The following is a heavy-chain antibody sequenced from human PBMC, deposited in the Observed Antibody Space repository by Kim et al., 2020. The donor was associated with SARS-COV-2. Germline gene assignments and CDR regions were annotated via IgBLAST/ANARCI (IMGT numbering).Heavy chain of an antibody. Sequence: GGSLRLSCVASGSTFSNYWMHWVRQVPGKGLVWVSRISPDGRSTAYAGSVKGRFTISRDNAKSTLYLQMNSLRAEDTAVYFCAREGVHCDSTRCYVAAFDIWGQGTMVTVSS. J-gene: IGHJ3*02. CDR2: ISPDGRST. V-gene: IGHV3-74*01. CDR3: AREGVHCDSTRCYVAAFDI. CDR1: GSTFSNYW. D-gene: IGHD2-2*01.